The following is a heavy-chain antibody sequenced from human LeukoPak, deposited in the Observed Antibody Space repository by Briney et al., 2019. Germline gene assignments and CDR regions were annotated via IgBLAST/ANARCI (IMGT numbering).Heavy chain of an antibody. Sequence: GASVKVSCKAFNYSFTSFGLSWVRQAPGQGLEWMGWISTYSLTTLYAQKFQGRVTITTHTPTSTAYMELTSLRSDDTAVYYCARVGHTFVRGNLRINFFDTWGLGTLVTVSS. CDR1: NYSFTSFG. CDR2: ISTYSLTT. J-gene: IGHJ5*02. V-gene: IGHV1-18*01. CDR3: ARVGHTFVRGNLRINFFDT. D-gene: IGHD3-10*01.